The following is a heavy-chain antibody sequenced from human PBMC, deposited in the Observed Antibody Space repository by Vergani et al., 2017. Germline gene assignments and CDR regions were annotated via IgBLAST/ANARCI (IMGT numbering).Heavy chain of an antibody. D-gene: IGHD6-19*01. CDR3: ASDTHSGQRADR. J-gene: IGHJ5*02. CDR2: IYTSGAT. CDR1: GGSFSTGGQS. V-gene: IGHV4-61*02. Sequence: QVQLQESGPGLVKPSQTLSLTCTVSGGSFSTGGQSWTWLRQSAGKGLEWIGRIYTSGATNYNPSLRSRAIMSVDASKNQFSLTLTSVTAADTAVYYCASDTHSGQRADRWVQGILVTV.